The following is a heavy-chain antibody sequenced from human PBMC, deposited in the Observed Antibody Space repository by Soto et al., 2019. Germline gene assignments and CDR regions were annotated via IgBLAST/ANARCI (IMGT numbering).Heavy chain of an antibody. V-gene: IGHV3-30*18. J-gene: IGHJ4*02. CDR1: GFTFGSYG. CDR2: ISNDGTNK. D-gene: IGHD5-18*01. Sequence: QLQLVESGGGAVQPGRSLRLSCAASGFTFGSYGMHWVRQAPGKGLEWVAVISNDGTNKYYEDCVKGRFTISRDNSKNTLYLQMASLRVEDTAVYYCAKGAHDTPMYLILAYWGQGTLVTVTS. CDR3: AKGAHDTPMYLILAY.